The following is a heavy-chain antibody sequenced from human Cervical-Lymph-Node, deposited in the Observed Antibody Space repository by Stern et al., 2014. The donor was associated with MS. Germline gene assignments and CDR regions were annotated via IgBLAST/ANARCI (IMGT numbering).Heavy chain of an antibody. V-gene: IGHV4-31*03. Sequence: QVQLQESGPGLVKPSQTLSLTCTVSGASISSGNYYCTWIRHHPAKGLEWIGYIHYSGNTYYNPSLESRITISQDTSKNHFYLKLSSVTAADTAVYYCARGSMRPDYWFDPWGQGTLVTVSS. CDR1: GASISSGNYY. D-gene: IGHD6-13*01. J-gene: IGHJ5*02. CDR2: IHYSGNT. CDR3: ARGSMRPDYWFDP.